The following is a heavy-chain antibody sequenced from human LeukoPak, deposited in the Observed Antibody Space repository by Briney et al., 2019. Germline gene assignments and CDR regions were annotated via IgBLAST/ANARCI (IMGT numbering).Heavy chain of an antibody. V-gene: IGHV3-48*03. CDR1: GFTFSGHE. J-gene: IGHJ4*02. CDR3: ARGGSSSFSFDY. D-gene: IGHD6-13*01. CDR2: ISDSGTTI. Sequence: GGSLRLSCAASGFTFSGHEMNWVRQAPGKGLEWVSCISDSGTTIYYADSVKGRFTISSDNAKNSLYLQMNSLRAEDTAVYYCARGGSSSFSFDYWGQGTLVTVSS.